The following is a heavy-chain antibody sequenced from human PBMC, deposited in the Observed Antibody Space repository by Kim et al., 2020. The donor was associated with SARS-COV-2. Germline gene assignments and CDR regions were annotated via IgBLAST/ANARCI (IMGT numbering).Heavy chain of an antibody. CDR2: IKHDGNQK. V-gene: IGHV3-7*01. D-gene: IGHD6-19*01. Sequence: GGSLRLSCAASGFTFSSYGMTWVRQAPGKGLEWVADIKHDGNQKYYADSVKGRFTISRDNAKNTLYLQMNSLRAEDTAVYYCARDVYLYSIGKDAFDIWG. CDR1: GFTFSSYG. J-gene: IGHJ3*02. CDR3: ARDVYLYSIGKDAFDI.